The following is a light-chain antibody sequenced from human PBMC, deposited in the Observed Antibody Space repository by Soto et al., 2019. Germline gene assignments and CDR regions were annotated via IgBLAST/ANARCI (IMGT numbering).Light chain of an antibody. CDR3: QQYDNLPLT. Sequence: ENHMTPVPSSLPASLGDRVTITCQASQDISNYLNWYQQKPGKAPKLLIYDASNLETGVPSRFSGSGSGTDFTFTISSLQPEDIATYYCQQYDNLPLTFGGGTKVDI. CDR2: DAS. CDR1: QDISNY. J-gene: IGKJ4*01. V-gene: IGKV1-33*01.